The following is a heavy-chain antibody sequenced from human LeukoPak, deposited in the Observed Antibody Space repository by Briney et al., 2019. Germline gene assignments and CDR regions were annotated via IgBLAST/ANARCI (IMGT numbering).Heavy chain of an antibody. D-gene: IGHD6-6*01. CDR2: FYYSGFT. J-gene: IGHJ4*02. Sequence: SETLSLTCSVSGGSVCNYYWSWIRQPPGKGLEWIGHFYYSGFTNYNPSLKSRVTQFEDKSKNQFFLRQYSVTVPDTAFYYCARHFAYSSSSYFDYWGQGSVDSVS. V-gene: IGHV4-59*08. CDR3: ARHFAYSSSSYFDY. CDR1: GGSVCNYY.